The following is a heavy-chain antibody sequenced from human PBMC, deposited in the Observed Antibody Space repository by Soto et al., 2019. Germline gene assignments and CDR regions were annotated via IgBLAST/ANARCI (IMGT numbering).Heavy chain of an antibody. Sequence: SGPTLVNPTQTLTLTCTFSGFSLSTSGMCVTWIRQPPGKALEWLALIDWDDDKYYSTSLKTRLTISKDTSKNQVVLTMTNMDPVDTATYYCARMDQVWSSAGTSYYYGMDFWGQGTTVTVSS. V-gene: IGHV2-70*01. CDR3: ARMDQVWSSAGTSYYYGMDF. D-gene: IGHD6-13*01. J-gene: IGHJ6*02. CDR1: GFSLSTSGMC. CDR2: IDWDDDK.